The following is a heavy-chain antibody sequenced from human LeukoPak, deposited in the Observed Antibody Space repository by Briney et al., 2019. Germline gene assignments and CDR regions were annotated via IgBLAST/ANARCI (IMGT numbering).Heavy chain of an antibody. Sequence: GGSLRLSCAASGFTFSSYGMHWVRQAPGKGLEWVAFIRYDGSNKYYAGSVKGRFTISRDNSKNTLYLQMNSLRAEDTAVYYCAKGNSGYDYMLVGYWGQGTLVTVSS. J-gene: IGHJ4*02. CDR2: IRYDGSNK. V-gene: IGHV3-30*02. D-gene: IGHD5-12*01. CDR1: GFTFSSYG. CDR3: AKGNSGYDYMLVGY.